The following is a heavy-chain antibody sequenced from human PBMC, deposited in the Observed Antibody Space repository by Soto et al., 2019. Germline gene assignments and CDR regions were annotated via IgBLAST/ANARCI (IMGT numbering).Heavy chain of an antibody. V-gene: IGHV1-8*01. CDR1: GYTFTSYD. CDR3: AGGRVKSHYYYYYRDV. D-gene: IGHD3-16*01. CDR2: MNPNSGNT. J-gene: IGHJ6*03. Sequence: ASVKVSCKASGYTFTSYDINWVRQATGQGLEWMGWMNPNSGNTGHAQKFQGRVTMTRNTSISTAYMELSSLRSEDTAVYYCAGGRVKSHYYYYYRDVGGKGTTVTVSS.